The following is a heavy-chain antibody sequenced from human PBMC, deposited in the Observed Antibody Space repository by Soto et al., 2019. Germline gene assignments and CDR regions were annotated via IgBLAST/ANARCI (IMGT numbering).Heavy chain of an antibody. CDR2: INHLGSI. CDR1: GGSLSHYF. D-gene: IGHD2-21*01. J-gene: IGHJ6*03. Sequence: SETLSLTCVVSGGSLSHYFWSWIRQPPGMALEWIGEINHLGSINYNPSLKSRVTMSVDTSKNQFSLTLNSVTAADTATYYCARGGISHWAYFYYMAVGDRGTTVTV. V-gene: IGHV4-34*01. CDR3: ARGGISHWAYFYYMAV.